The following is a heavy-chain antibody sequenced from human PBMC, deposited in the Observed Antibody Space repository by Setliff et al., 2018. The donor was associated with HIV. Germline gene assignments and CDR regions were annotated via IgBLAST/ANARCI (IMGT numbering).Heavy chain of an antibody. J-gene: IGHJ6*03. V-gene: IGHV4-34*01. CDR2: INHSGST. CDR3: ASTHDYSNYYYYYYMDV. D-gene: IGHD4-4*01. Sequence: SETLSLTCAVYGGSFSGYYWSWIRQPPGKGLEWIGEINHSGSTNYNPSLKSRVTISVDKSKNQFSLKLSSVTAADTAVYYCASTHDYSNYYYYYYMDVWGKGTTVTVSS. CDR1: GGSFSGYY.